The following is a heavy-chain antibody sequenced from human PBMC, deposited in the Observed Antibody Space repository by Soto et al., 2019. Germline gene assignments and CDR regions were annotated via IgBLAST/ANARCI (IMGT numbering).Heavy chain of an antibody. CDR1: GYSFISYW. Sequence: PGESLKISCKCSGYSFISYWIGWVRQMPGKGLEWMGIIYPGDSDTRYSPSFQGQVTISADKSISTAYLQWSSLKASDTAMYYCARRAVAGMEYNWFDPWGQGTLVTVSS. CDR2: IYPGDSDT. V-gene: IGHV5-51*01. D-gene: IGHD6-19*01. CDR3: ARRAVAGMEYNWFDP. J-gene: IGHJ5*02.